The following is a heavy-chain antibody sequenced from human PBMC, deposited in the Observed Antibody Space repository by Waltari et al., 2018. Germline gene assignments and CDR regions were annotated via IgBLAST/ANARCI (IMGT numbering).Heavy chain of an antibody. D-gene: IGHD3-10*01. CDR2: IYTSGST. Sequence: QVQLQESGPGLVKPSQTLSLTCTVSGGSISRGSYTWSWIRQPAGKGLEWIGYIYTSGSTNYNPSLKSRVTISVDTSKNQFSLKLSSVTAADTAVYYCAREEGVRGDAFDIWGQGTMVTVSS. CDR1: GGSISRGSYT. V-gene: IGHV4-61*09. CDR3: AREEGVRGDAFDI. J-gene: IGHJ3*02.